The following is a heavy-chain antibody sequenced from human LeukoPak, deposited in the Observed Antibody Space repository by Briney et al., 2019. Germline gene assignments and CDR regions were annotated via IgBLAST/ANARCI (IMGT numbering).Heavy chain of an antibody. CDR3: ASLDTVPFDY. CDR1: GFTFSSYW. Sequence: GGSLRLSCAASGFTFSSYWMHWVRQAPGKGLVWVSRINTDGSSTSYADSVKGRFTISRDNAKNTLYVQMNSLRAEDTAVYYCASLDTVPFDYWGQGTLVTVSS. J-gene: IGHJ4*02. D-gene: IGHD4-17*01. V-gene: IGHV3-74*01. CDR2: INTDGSST.